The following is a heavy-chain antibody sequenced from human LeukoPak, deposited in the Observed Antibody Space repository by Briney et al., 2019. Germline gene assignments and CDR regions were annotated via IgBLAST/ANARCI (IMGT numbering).Heavy chain of an antibody. CDR3: ARDSGSGWYFFDY. CDR1: RFTFSNYW. D-gene: IGHD6-19*01. CDR2: IKEDGSDK. V-gene: IGHV3-7*01. J-gene: IGHJ4*02. Sequence: GGSLRLSCAASRFTFSNYWMSWVRQAPGKGLEWVASIKEDGSDKYYVDSVKGRFTISRDNAKNSLYLQMNSLRAEDTAVYYCARDSGSGWYFFDYWGQGTLVTVSS.